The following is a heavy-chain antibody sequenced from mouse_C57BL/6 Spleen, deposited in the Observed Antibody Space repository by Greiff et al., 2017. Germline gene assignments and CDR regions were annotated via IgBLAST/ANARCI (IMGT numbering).Heavy chain of an antibody. CDR2: INPNNGGT. Sequence: VQLQQSGPELVKPGASVKIPCKASGYTFTDYNMDWVKQSHGKSLEWIGDINPNNGGTIYNQKFKGKATLTVDKSSSTAYMELRSLTSEDTAVYYCARWDYGSSYAMDYWGQGTSVTVSS. J-gene: IGHJ4*01. CDR1: GYTFTDYN. CDR3: ARWDYGSSYAMDY. D-gene: IGHD1-1*01. V-gene: IGHV1-18*01.